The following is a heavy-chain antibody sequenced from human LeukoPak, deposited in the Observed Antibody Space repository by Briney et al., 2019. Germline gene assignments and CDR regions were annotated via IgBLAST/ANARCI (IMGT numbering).Heavy chain of an antibody. D-gene: IGHD2-8*02. V-gene: IGHV4-4*02. J-gene: IGHJ5*02. CDR3: ARRVIMSATGVPGTWLDP. Sequence: SGTLSLTCAVSGGSIDNSNWWSWVRQAPGNGLEWIGEMYHSGSTNYNPSLKSRVTISVDKSKNQFSLKLSSVTAADTAVYYCARRVIMSATGVPGTWLDPWGQGILVTVSS. CDR1: GGSIDNSNW. CDR2: MYHSGST.